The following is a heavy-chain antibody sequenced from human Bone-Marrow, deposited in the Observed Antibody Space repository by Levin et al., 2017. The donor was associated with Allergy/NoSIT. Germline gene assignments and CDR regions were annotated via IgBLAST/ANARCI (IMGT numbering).Heavy chain of an antibody. Sequence: LSLTCAASGFTFDDYAMHWVRQAPGKGLEWVSGISWNSGSIGYADSVKGRFTISRDNAKNSLYLQMNSLRAEDTALYYCAKDLHPRRTAGTLWYWGQGTLVTVSS. CDR3: AKDLHPRRTAGTLWY. CDR2: ISWNSGSI. CDR1: GFTFDDYA. J-gene: IGHJ4*02. D-gene: IGHD6-13*01. V-gene: IGHV3-9*01.